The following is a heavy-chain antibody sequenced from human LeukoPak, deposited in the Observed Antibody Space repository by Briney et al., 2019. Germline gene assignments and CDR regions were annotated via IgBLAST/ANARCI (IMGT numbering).Heavy chain of an antibody. CDR1: GGSISSYY. J-gene: IGHJ6*03. CDR2: IYYSGST. Sequence: SETLSLTCTVSGGSISSYYWSWIRQPPGKGLEWIGYIYYSGSTNYNPSLKSRVTISVDTSKNQFSPKLSSVTAADTAVYYCARGASGWSGYYHYYYYMDVWGKGTTVTVSS. CDR3: ARGASGWSGYYHYYYYMDV. D-gene: IGHD3-3*01. V-gene: IGHV4-59*01.